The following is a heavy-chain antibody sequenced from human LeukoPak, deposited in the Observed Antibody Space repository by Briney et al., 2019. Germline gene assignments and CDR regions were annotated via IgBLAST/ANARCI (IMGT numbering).Heavy chain of an antibody. D-gene: IGHD5-18*01. CDR1: GGSISSGGYY. V-gene: IGHV4-31*03. CDR2: IYYSGST. CDR3: ARALRGGIQLLFDY. Sequence: PSETLSLTCTVSGGSISSGGYYWSWIRQHPGKGLEWIGYIYYSGSTYYNPSLKSRVTISVDTSKNQFSLKLSSVTAADTAVYYCARALRGGIQLLFDYWGQGTLVTVSS. J-gene: IGHJ4*02.